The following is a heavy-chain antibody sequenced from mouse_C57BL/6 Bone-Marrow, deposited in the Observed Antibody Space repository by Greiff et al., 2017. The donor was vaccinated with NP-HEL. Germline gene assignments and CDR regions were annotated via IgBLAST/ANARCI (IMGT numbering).Heavy chain of an antibody. CDR3: ASGAGSSADWFAY. Sequence: VKLQESGAELARPGASVKLSCKASGYTFTSYGISWVKQRPGQGLEWIGEIYPRSGNTYYNEKFKGKATLTADKSSSTAYMELRSLTSEDSAVYFWASGAGSSADWFAYWGQGTLVTVSA. D-gene: IGHD1-1*01. V-gene: IGHV1-81*01. CDR1: GYTFTSYG. J-gene: IGHJ3*01. CDR2: IYPRSGNT.